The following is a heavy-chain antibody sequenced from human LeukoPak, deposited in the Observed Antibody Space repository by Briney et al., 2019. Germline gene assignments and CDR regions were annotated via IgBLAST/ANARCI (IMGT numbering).Heavy chain of an antibody. J-gene: IGHJ4*02. CDR2: IRYDGSNK. Sequence: PGGSLRPSCAASGFTFSSYGMHWVRQAPGKGLEWVAFIRYDGSNKYYADSVKGRFTISRDNSKNTLYLQMNSLRAEDTAVYYCAKDATILAARVFDYWGQGTLVTVSS. CDR3: AKDATILAARVFDY. D-gene: IGHD6-6*01. V-gene: IGHV3-30*02. CDR1: GFTFSSYG.